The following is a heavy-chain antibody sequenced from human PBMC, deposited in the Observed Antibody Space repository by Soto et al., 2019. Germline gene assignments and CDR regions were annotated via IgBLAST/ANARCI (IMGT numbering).Heavy chain of an antibody. CDR1: GDSVSSNTAA. Sequence: SQTRSLTCAISGDSVSSNTAAWNWIRSSPSRGLEWLGRTYYRSNWRHDYAVSVKSRITVNPDTSKNHFSLQLNSVTPDDTAVYYCERGVAGTGFDLWGQGPLVTVSS. J-gene: IGHJ4*02. CDR3: ERGVAGTGFDL. D-gene: IGHD6-19*01. V-gene: IGHV6-1*01. CDR2: TYYRSNWRH.